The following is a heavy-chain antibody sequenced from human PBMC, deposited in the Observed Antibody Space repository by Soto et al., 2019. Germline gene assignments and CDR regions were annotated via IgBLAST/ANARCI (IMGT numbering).Heavy chain of an antibody. CDR1: GFTFSSYA. J-gene: IGHJ4*02. CDR2: ISYDGSNK. D-gene: IGHD3-22*01. V-gene: IGHV3-30-3*01. Sequence: ESVGGVVQPGRSLRLSCAASGFTFSSYAMHWVRQAPGKGLEWVAVISYDGSNKYYADSVKGRFTISRDNSKNTLYLQMNSLRAEDTAVYYCARDHAMIVVGGSLDYWGQGTLVTVSS. CDR3: ARDHAMIVVGGSLDY.